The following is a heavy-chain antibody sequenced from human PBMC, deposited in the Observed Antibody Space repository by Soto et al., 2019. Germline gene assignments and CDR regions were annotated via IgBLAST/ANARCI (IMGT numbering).Heavy chain of an antibody. CDR1: GFTVSNNY. CDR3: ARSPPYKWELLPSGYFDS. Sequence: EVQLVESGGGLVQPGGSLRLSCAASGFTVSNNYMSWVRQAPGKGLEWVSFIYSVGVTYYADSVKGRFTISRDNSKNTLYLQMNSLRAEDTAVYYCARSPPYKWELLPSGYFDSWGQGTLVTVSS. V-gene: IGHV3-66*01. D-gene: IGHD1-26*01. J-gene: IGHJ4*02. CDR2: IYSVGVT.